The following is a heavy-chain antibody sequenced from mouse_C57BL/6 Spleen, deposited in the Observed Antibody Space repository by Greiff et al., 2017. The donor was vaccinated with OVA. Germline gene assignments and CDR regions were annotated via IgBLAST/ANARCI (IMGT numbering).Heavy chain of an antibody. CDR1: GFTFSSYA. V-gene: IGHV5-4*01. CDR2: ISDGGSYT. J-gene: IGHJ2*01. CDR3: AREGDYERGYFDY. D-gene: IGHD2-4*01. Sequence: EVQGVESGGGLVKPGGSLKLSCAASGFTFSSYAMSWVRQTPEKRLEWVATISDGGSYTYYPDNVKGRFTISRDNAKNNLYLQMSHLKSEDTAMYYCAREGDYERGYFDYWGQGTTLTVSS.